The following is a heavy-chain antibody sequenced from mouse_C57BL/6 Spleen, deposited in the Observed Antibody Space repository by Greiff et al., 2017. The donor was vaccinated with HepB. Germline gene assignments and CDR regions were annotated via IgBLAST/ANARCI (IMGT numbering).Heavy chain of an antibody. CDR3: TRRGTTVVANFDY. CDR2: IYPGNSDT. CDR1: GYTFTSYW. J-gene: IGHJ2*01. Sequence: VQLQQSGTVLARPGASVKMSCKTSGYTFTSYWMHWVKQRPGQGLEWIGAIYPGNSDTSYNQKFKGKAKLTAVTSASTAYMELSSLTNEDSAVYYCTRRGTTVVANFDYWGQGTTLTVSS. V-gene: IGHV1-5*01. D-gene: IGHD1-1*01.